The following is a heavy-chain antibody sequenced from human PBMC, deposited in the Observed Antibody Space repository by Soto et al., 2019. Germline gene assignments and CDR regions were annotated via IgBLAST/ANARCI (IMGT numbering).Heavy chain of an antibody. D-gene: IGHD4-17*01. J-gene: IGHJ6*02. V-gene: IGHV3-21*01. CDR2: ISSSSTYI. Sequence: SLRLSCAASGFTFSSYSMNWVRQAPEEGLEWVSSISSSSTYIYYADSVKGRFTISGDNAKNSLYLQMNSLRAEDTAVYYCARTSYGDFSIHKPMDVWGQGPTVTVSS. CDR1: GFTFSSYS. CDR3: ARTSYGDFSIHKPMDV.